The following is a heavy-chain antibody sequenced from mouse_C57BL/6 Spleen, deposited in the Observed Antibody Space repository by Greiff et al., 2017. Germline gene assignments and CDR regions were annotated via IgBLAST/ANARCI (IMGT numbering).Heavy chain of an antibody. CDR2: IDPETGGT. CDR1: GYTFTDYE. J-gene: IGHJ2*01. CDR3: TDGYFDY. Sequence: QVQLKQSGAELVRPGASVTLSCKASGYTFTDYEMHWVKQTPVHGLEWIGAIDPETGGTAYNQKFKGKAILTADKSSSTAYMELRSLTSEDSAVYYCTDGYFDYWGQGTTLTVSS. V-gene: IGHV1-15*01. D-gene: IGHD2-3*01.